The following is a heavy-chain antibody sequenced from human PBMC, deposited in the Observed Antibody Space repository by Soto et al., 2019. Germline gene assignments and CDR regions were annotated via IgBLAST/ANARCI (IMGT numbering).Heavy chain of an antibody. CDR2: IYYSGST. V-gene: IGHV4-39*02. D-gene: IGHD3-10*01. Sequence: SETRSSTGTVSVCSISISSYYWGWIRQPPGNWLEWIGSIYYSGSTYYNPSLKRRVTISVDTSKNQFSLKLSSVTAADTAVYYCARDYGLGGDYYYYYGMDVWGQGTTVTVSS. J-gene: IGHJ6*02. CDR1: VCSISISSYY. CDR3: ARDYGLGGDYYYYYGMDV.